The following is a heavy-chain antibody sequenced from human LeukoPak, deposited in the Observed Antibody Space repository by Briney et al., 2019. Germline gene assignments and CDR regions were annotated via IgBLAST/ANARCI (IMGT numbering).Heavy chain of an antibody. CDR1: GFTFSSYT. Sequence: GGSLRLSCAASGFTFSSYTMNWVRQAPGKGLEWVSSISSSGSYIYYADSVKGRFTISRDNAKNSLYLQMNSPRAEDTAVYFCARGTPLGYCTNGVCYTSDYWGQGTLVTVSS. CDR2: ISSSGSYI. D-gene: IGHD2-8*01. V-gene: IGHV3-21*01. J-gene: IGHJ4*02. CDR3: ARGTPLGYCTNGVCYTSDY.